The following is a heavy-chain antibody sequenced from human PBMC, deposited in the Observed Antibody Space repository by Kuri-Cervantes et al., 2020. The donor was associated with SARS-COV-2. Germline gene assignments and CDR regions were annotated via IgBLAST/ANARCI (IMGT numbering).Heavy chain of an antibody. CDR2: IIPIFGTA. Sequence: SVKVSCKASGGTSSSYAISWVRRAPGQGLEWMGGIIPIFGTANYAQEFQGRVTITADESTSTAYMELSSLRSEDTAVYYCAMLPRPRNAFDIWGQGTMVTVSS. CDR1: GGTSSSYA. CDR3: AMLPRPRNAFDI. V-gene: IGHV1-69*13. J-gene: IGHJ3*02. D-gene: IGHD3-16*01.